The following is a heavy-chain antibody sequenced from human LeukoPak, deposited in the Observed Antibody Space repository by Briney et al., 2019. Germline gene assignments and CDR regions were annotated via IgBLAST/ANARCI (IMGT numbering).Heavy chain of an antibody. D-gene: IGHD2-2*01. CDR2: ISGSGGST. CDR3: AKDTPHGRDIVVVPAAIYAPGYYYGMDV. J-gene: IGHJ6*02. Sequence: GGSLRLSCAAFGFTFSSYAMSWVRQAPGKGLEWVSAISGSGGSTYYADSVEGRFTISRDNSKNTLYLQMNSLRAEDTAVYYCAKDTPHGRDIVVVPAAIYAPGYYYGMDVWGQGTTVTVSS. V-gene: IGHV3-23*01. CDR1: GFTFSSYA.